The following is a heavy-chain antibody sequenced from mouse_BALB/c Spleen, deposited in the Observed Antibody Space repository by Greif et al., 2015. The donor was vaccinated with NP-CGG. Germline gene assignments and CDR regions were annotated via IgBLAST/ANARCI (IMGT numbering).Heavy chain of an antibody. CDR1: GYTFTDYN. Sequence: VQLQQSGPELVKPGASVKIPCKASGYTFTDYNMDWVKQSHGKSLEWIGDINPNNGGTIYNQKFKGKATLTVDKSSSTAYMELRSLTSEDTAVYYCARAGTARAFAYWGQGTLVTVSA. CDR3: ARAGTARAFAY. D-gene: IGHD3-2*01. V-gene: IGHV1-18*01. CDR2: INPNNGGT. J-gene: IGHJ3*01.